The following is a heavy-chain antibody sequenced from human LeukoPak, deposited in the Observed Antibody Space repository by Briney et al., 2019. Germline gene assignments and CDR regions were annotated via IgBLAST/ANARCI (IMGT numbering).Heavy chain of an antibody. Sequence: QPGRSLRLSCAASGFTFSSYGMHWVRQAPGKGLEWVAVISYDGGNKYYADSVKGRFTISRDNSKNTLYLQMNSLRAEDTAVYYCAKVSLLWFGELLYFDYWGQGTLVTVSS. CDR3: AKVSLLWFGELLYFDY. J-gene: IGHJ4*02. CDR1: GFTFSSYG. CDR2: ISYDGGNK. D-gene: IGHD3-10*01. V-gene: IGHV3-30*18.